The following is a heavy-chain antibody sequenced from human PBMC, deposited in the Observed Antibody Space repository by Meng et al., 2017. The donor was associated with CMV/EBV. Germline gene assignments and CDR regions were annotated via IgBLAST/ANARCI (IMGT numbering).Heavy chain of an antibody. CDR2: INPNSGGT. Sequence: TDYYRHGVRRAPGQGLEWMGWINPNSGGTNYAQKFQGRVTMTGDTSISTAYMELSRLRSDDTAVYYCAREALSTIFGVSRPYNWFDPWGQGTLVTVSS. D-gene: IGHD3-3*02. J-gene: IGHJ5*02. CDR3: AREALSTIFGVSRPYNWFDP. V-gene: IGHV1-2*02. CDR1: TDYY.